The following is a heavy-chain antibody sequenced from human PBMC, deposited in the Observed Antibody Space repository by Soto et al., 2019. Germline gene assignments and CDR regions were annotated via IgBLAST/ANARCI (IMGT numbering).Heavy chain of an antibody. D-gene: IGHD1-20*01. CDR1: GFTFSSYA. J-gene: IGHJ4*01. Sequence: GGSLRLSCAASGFTFSSYAMNWVRQAPGKGLEWVAAISGSGGSTYYADSVKGRFTISRDSSKNTLYLQMNSLRGEDTAVFYCAKGGIITGTAIDYWGQGTLVNVSS. V-gene: IGHV3-23*01. CDR2: ISGSGGST. CDR3: AKGGIITGTAIDY.